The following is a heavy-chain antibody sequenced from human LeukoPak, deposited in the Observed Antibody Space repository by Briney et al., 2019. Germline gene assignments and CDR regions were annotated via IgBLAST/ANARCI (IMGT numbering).Heavy chain of an antibody. J-gene: IGHJ5*02. D-gene: IGHD3-22*01. Sequence: ASVKVSCKASGYTFTSYDINWVRQATGQGLEWMGWMNPNSGNTGYAQKFQGRVTMTRNTSISTAYMELSSLRSEDTAVYYCARVFVHYYDSSGYCYENWFDPWGQGTLVTVSS. V-gene: IGHV1-8*01. CDR2: MNPNSGNT. CDR3: ARVFVHYYDSSGYCYENWFDP. CDR1: GYTFTSYD.